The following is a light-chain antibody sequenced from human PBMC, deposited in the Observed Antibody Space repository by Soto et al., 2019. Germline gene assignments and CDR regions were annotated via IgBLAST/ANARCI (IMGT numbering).Light chain of an antibody. CDR2: DVS. V-gene: IGLV2-11*01. CDR3: CSYAGSYTYV. Sequence: QSALTQPRSVSGSPGQSVTISCTGTSSYVGGYNYVSWYRQHPGKAPKLMISDVSKRPSGVPDRFSGSKSDNTASLTISGLQAEDEADYYCCSYAGSYTYVFGTGTKVTVL. J-gene: IGLJ1*01. CDR1: SSYVGGYNY.